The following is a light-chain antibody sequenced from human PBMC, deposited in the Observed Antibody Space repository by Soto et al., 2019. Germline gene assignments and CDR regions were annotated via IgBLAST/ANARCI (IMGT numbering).Light chain of an antibody. CDR2: DAS. V-gene: IGKV3-15*01. CDR3: QQYYNIPT. CDR1: QSISRS. J-gene: IGKJ4*01. Sequence: EIVLTQSPAILSVSPGERATLSCRASQSISRSLAWYQQKPGQAPRLLISDASTRATGIPARFSGSGSGTEFTLTISSLQSEDVAIYYCQQYYNIPTFGGGTKVEIK.